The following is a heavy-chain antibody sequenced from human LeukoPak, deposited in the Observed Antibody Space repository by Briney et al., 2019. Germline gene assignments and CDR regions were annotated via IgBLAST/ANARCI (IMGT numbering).Heavy chain of an antibody. CDR1: GGSITSSTYH. V-gene: IGHV4-39*02. D-gene: IGHD1-1*01. Sequence: SETLSLTCSVSGGSITSSTYHWGWIRQSPGKGLEWIGNIYSSGSTYYNPSLKSRVTISVDTSKNHVSLRLNSVTAADTAVFYCARTQELIPACWYFDLWGRGTLVTVSS. J-gene: IGHJ2*01. CDR2: IYSSGST. CDR3: ARTQELIPACWYFDL.